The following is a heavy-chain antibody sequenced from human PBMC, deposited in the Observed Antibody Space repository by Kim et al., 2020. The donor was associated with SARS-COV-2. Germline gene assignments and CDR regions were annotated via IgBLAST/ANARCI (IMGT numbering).Heavy chain of an antibody. CDR2: ISSSSSYT. J-gene: IGHJ4*02. D-gene: IGHD1-26*01. CDR3: ARDLASVGATNVFDY. Sequence: GGSLRLSCAASGFTFSDYYMSWIRQAPGKGLEWVSYISSSSSYTNYADSVKGRFTISRDNAKNSLYLQMNSLRAEDTAVYYCARDLASVGATNVFDYWGQGTLVTVSS. V-gene: IGHV3-11*06. CDR1: GFTFSDYY.